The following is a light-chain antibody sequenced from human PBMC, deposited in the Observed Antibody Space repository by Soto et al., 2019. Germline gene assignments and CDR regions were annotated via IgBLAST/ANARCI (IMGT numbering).Light chain of an antibody. V-gene: IGKV1-27*01. CDR3: QKYSSAPFT. CDR2: AAS. Sequence: DIQMTQSTSSLSASVGDGVTVTCRASQGITNFLAWYQQKPGTAPKLLIYAASTLHSGVPSRFSGRGYGTEFTLNISSLQPEDAATYYCQKYSSAPFTFGPGTKVEIK. J-gene: IGKJ3*01. CDR1: QGITNF.